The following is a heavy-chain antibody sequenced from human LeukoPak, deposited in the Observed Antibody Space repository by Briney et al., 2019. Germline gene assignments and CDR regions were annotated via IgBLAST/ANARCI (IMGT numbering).Heavy chain of an antibody. V-gene: IGHV1-69*04. D-gene: IGHD3-22*01. Sequence: SVKVSCKASGYTFTSYGISWVRQAPGQGLEWMGRIIPILGIANYAQKFQGRVTITADKSTSTAYMELSSLRSEDTAVYYCAACPYYYDSSGYLDYWGQGTLVTVSS. CDR2: IIPILGIA. J-gene: IGHJ4*02. CDR1: GYTFTSYG. CDR3: AACPYYYDSSGYLDY.